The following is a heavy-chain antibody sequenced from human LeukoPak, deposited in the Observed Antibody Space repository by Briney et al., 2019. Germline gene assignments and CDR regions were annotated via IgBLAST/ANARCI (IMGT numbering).Heavy chain of an antibody. Sequence: ASVKVSCKASGYTFTSYFMHWVRQAPGQGLEWMGIINPSGGSTSYAQKFQGRVTMTRDTSTSTVYMELSSLRSEVTAVYYCARGDCSSTSCYFYYFDYWGQGTLVTVSS. CDR1: GYTFTSYF. V-gene: IGHV1-46*01. D-gene: IGHD2-2*01. J-gene: IGHJ4*02. CDR2: INPSGGST. CDR3: ARGDCSSTSCYFYYFDY.